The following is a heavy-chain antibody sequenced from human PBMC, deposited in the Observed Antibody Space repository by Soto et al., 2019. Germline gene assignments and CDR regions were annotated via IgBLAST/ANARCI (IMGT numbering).Heavy chain of an antibody. CDR2: INSDGSST. D-gene: IGHD4-17*01. J-gene: IGHJ6*03. CDR1: GFTFSSYW. Sequence: EVQLVESGGGLVQPGGSLRLSCAASGFTFSSYWMHWVRQAPGKGLVWVSRINSDGSSTSYADSVKGRFTISRDNAKNTLYLQMNSLRAEDTAVHYWARERGYYGDIHGHYYYYMDVWGTGITVTVSS. V-gene: IGHV3-74*01. CDR3: ARERGYYGDIHGHYYYYMDV.